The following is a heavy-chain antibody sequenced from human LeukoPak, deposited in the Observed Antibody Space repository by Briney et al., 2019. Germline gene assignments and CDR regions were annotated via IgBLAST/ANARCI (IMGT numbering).Heavy chain of an antibody. CDR1: GFTFSSHW. J-gene: IGHJ6*03. V-gene: IGHV3-7*04. Sequence: GGSLRLSCAASGFTFSSHWMSWVRQAPGKGLEWVANIKQDGSEKYYVDSVNGRFTISRDNAKNSLYLQMNSLRAEETAVYYCARGRYMDVWGKGTTVTISS. CDR2: IKQDGSEK. CDR3: ARGRYMDV.